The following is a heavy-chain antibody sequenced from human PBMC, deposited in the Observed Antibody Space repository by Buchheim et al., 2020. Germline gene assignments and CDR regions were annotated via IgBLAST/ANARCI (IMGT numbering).Heavy chain of an antibody. J-gene: IGHJ6*03. CDR1: GFTFSSYA. Sequence: EVQLLESGGGLVQPGGSLRLSCAASGFTFSSYAMSWVRQAPGKGLEWVSAISGSGGSPYYADSVKGRFTISRDNSQNTLYLQMNSLRAEDTAVYYCAKDRASSSWYLGYYYYYMDVWGKGTT. V-gene: IGHV3-23*01. D-gene: IGHD6-13*01. CDR2: ISGSGGSP. CDR3: AKDRASSSWYLGYYYYYMDV.